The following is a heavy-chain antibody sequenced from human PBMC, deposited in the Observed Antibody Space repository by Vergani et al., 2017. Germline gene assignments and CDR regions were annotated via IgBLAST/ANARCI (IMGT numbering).Heavy chain of an antibody. CDR2: INPNSGGT. Sequence: QVQLVQSGAEVKKPGASVKVSCKASGYTFTGYYMHWVRQAPGQGLEWIGRINPNSGGTNYAQKFHGRVTMTRDTSISTAYMELSRLRSDDTAVYYCARVFYDSSGKDAFDIWGQGTMVTVSS. J-gene: IGHJ3*02. CDR3: ARVFYDSSGKDAFDI. V-gene: IGHV1-2*06. CDR1: GYTFTGYY. D-gene: IGHD3-22*01.